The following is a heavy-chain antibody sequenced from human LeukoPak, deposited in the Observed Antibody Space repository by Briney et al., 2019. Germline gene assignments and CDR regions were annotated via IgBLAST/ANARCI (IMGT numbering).Heavy chain of an antibody. Sequence: ASVKVSCKASGYTFTGYYMHWVRQAPGQGLEWMGWINPNSGGTNYAQKFQGRVTMTRDTSISTAYMELSRLRSDNTAAYYCARDGPTGSSSLDYWGQGTLVTVSS. D-gene: IGHD6-6*01. CDR3: ARDGPTGSSSLDY. V-gene: IGHV1-2*02. J-gene: IGHJ4*02. CDR2: INPNSGGT. CDR1: GYTFTGYY.